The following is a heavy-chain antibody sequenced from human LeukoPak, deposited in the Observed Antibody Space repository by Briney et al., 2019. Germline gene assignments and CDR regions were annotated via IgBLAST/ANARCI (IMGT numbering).Heavy chain of an antibody. CDR1: GDSISGFY. D-gene: IGHD3-10*01. CDR3: ARGGARGSSAFDI. Sequence: SETLSLTCTVSGDSISGFYWSWIRQPPGKGLEWIAYIYYSGSTNYNPSLKSRVTILIETSKNQFSLNLRSVTAADTAAYYCARGGARGSSAFDIWGQGTMATVSS. V-gene: IGHV4-59*01. J-gene: IGHJ3*02. CDR2: IYYSGST.